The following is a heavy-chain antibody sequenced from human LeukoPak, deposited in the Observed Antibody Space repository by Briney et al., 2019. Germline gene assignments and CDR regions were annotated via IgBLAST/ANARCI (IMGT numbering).Heavy chain of an antibody. CDR2: IYYSGRT. Sequence: SETLSLTCTVSGGSISTYYWSRLRQPPGKGLEWIGYIYYSGRTNYNPSLKSRVTISVDTSKNQFSLKLSSVTAADTAVYYCARSGSNYGAPERWGQGTLVTVSS. CDR1: GGSISTYY. J-gene: IGHJ4*02. D-gene: IGHD4-17*01. CDR3: ARSGSNYGAPER. V-gene: IGHV4-59*01.